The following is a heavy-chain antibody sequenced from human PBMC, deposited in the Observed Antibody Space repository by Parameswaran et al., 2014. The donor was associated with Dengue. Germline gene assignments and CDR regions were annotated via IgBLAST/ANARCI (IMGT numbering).Heavy chain of an antibody. D-gene: IGHD5-24*01. J-gene: IGHJ4*02. CDR3: ARNDGYNGY. V-gene: IGHV1-69*02. Sequence: WVRQAPGQGLEWMGRIIPILGIANYAQKFQGRVTITADKSTSTAYMELSSLRSEDTAVYYCARNDGYNGYWGQGTLVTVSS. CDR2: IIPILGIA.